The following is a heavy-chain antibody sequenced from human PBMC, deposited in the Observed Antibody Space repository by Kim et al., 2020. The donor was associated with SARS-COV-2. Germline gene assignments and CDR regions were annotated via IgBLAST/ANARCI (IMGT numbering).Heavy chain of an antibody. J-gene: IGHJ3*02. Sequence: GVSLRLSCAASGFTFSGSTMHWVRQASGKGLEWVGRIRSKANSYATAYAASVKGRFTISRDDSKNTAYLQMNSLKTEDTAVYYCTRVNPIAGGWYDAFDIWGQGTMVTVSS. D-gene: IGHD6-19*01. CDR3: TRVNPIAGGWYDAFDI. CDR2: IRSKANSYAT. V-gene: IGHV3-73*01. CDR1: GFTFSGST.